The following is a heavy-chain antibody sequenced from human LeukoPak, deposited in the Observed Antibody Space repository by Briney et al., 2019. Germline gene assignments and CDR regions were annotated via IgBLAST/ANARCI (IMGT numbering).Heavy chain of an antibody. CDR3: ARISGTAMVSYYFDY. V-gene: IGHV1-2*02. CDR1: GYTFTVYY. Sequence: ASVKVSCKASGYTFTVYYMHWVRQAPGQGLERMGLIHTNSGGTNYAQKFQGRVTMTRDTSISKAYMELSRLRSDDTAVYYCARISGTAMVSYYFDYWGQGTLVTVSS. J-gene: IGHJ4*02. CDR2: IHTNSGGT. D-gene: IGHD5-18*01.